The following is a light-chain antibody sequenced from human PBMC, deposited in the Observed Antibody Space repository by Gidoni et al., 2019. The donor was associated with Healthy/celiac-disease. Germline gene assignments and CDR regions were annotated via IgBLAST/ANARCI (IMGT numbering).Light chain of an antibody. J-gene: IGKJ3*01. V-gene: IGKV1-27*01. Sequence: DIQMTQSPSSLSASVGDRVNITCRASQGISNYLAWYQQKPGKVPKLLIYAASTLQSGVPSRFSCSGSGTDFTLTISSLQPEDVATYYCQKYNSAPPTFXPXTKVDIK. CDR3: QKYNSAPPT. CDR1: QGISNY. CDR2: AAS.